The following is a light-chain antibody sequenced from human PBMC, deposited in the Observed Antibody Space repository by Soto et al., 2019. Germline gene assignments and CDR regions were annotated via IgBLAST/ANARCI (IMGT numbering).Light chain of an antibody. J-gene: IGKJ5*01. CDR2: AAS. V-gene: IGKV1-39*01. CDR3: QQSYSTPSIT. Sequence: PSSVSASGEGIVTVTWRASQSISSYLNWYQQKPGKAPKLLIYAASSLQSGVPSRFSGSGSGTDFTLTISSLQPEDFATYYCQQSYSTPSITFGQGTRLENK. CDR1: QSISSY.